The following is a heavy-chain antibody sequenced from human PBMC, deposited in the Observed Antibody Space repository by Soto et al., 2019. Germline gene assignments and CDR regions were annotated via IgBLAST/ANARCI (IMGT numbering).Heavy chain of an antibody. V-gene: IGHV1-18*01. CDR3: ARDGVVVAATGVYYYGMDV. J-gene: IGHJ6*02. Sequence: ASVKVSCKASGYTFTSYGISWVRQAPGQGLGWMGWISAYNGNTNYAQKLQGRVTMTTDTSTSTAYMELRSLRSDDTAVYYCARDGVVVAATGVYYYGMDVWGQGTTVTVSS. CDR1: GYTFTSYG. CDR2: ISAYNGNT. D-gene: IGHD2-15*01.